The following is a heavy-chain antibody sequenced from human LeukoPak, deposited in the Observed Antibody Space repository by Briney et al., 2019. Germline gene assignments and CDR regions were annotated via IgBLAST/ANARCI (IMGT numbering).Heavy chain of an antibody. CDR3: ARDGIAAAGNWFDP. J-gene: IGHJ5*02. V-gene: IGHV4-4*07. D-gene: IGHD6-13*01. Sequence: SETLSLTCTVSGGSISSYYWSWIRQPAGKGLEWIGRIYTSGSTNYNPSLKSRVTMSVDTSKNQFSLKLNSVTAADTAVYYCARDGIAAAGNWFDPWGQGTLVTVSS. CDR2: IYTSGST. CDR1: GGSISSYY.